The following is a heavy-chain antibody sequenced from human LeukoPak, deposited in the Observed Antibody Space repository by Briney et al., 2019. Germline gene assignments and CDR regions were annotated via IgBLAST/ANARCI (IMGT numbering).Heavy chain of an antibody. CDR1: GGSVSSSSYY. CDR2: IYYSGST. CDR3: ARNPPARPPRDYDILTGYYPNWFDP. Sequence: SETLSLTCTVSGGSVSSSSYYWGWIRQPPGKGLEWIGSIYYSGSTYYNPSLKSRVTISVDTSKNQFSLKLSSVTAADTAVYYCARNPPARPPRDYDILTGYYPNWFDPWGQGTLVTVSS. V-gene: IGHV4-39*01. J-gene: IGHJ5*02. D-gene: IGHD3-9*01.